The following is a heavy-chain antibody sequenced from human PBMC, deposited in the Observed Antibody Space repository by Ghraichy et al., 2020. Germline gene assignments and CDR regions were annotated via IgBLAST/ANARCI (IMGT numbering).Heavy chain of an antibody. V-gene: IGHV3-23*01. CDR2: ISGSGGTT. CDR1: GFAFSSYV. CDR3: AKGGSGPFDY. Sequence: GGSLRLSCAASGFAFSSYVMAWVRQAPGKGLEWVSDISGSGGTTDYADSAKGRFTISRDNSKNTLYLQMNSLRAEDTAVYYCAKGGSGPFDYWGQGTLVTVSS. D-gene: IGHD3-16*01. J-gene: IGHJ4*02.